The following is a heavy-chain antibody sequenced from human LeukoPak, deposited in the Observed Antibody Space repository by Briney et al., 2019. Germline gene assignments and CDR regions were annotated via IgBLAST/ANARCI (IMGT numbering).Heavy chain of an antibody. V-gene: IGHV3-48*04. CDR1: GFTFSTYS. J-gene: IGHJ4*02. D-gene: IGHD3-10*01. Sequence: GGSLRLSCAASGFTFSTYSMNWVRQAPGKGLEWISYISSSGSPIYYADSVKGRFTISRDNAKNSLYLQMNSLRAEDTAVYYCARGLYGSGTYGGFDYWGQGTLVTVSS. CDR3: ARGLYGSGTYGGFDY. CDR2: ISSSGSPI.